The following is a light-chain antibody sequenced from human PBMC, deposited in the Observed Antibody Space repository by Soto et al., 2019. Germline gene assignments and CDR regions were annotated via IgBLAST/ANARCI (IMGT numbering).Light chain of an antibody. CDR1: QTVSSNY. CDR3: QQYTGQPTT. J-gene: IGKJ5*01. Sequence: EIILTQSPDTLSSSLGERATLSCRASQTVSSNYLAWCQQTPGQAPRLLIYAASTRPAGVPSRFSGSGSGTDFTLTITRLEPEDFAVYFCQQYTGQPTTFGQGTRLEIK. V-gene: IGKV3-20*01. CDR2: AAS.